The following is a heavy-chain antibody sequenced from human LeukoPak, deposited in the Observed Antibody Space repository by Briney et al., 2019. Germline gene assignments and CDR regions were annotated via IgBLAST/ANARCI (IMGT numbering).Heavy chain of an antibody. CDR3: ARERYDILTGYYLFDY. D-gene: IGHD3-9*01. CDR1: GFTFSSYE. CDR2: ISSSGSTI. Sequence: GGSLRLSCAASGFTFSSYEMNWVRQAPGKGLKWVSYISSSGSTIYYADSVKGRFTISRGNAKNSLYLQMNSLRAEDTAVYYCARERYDILTGYYLFDYWGQGTLVTVSS. V-gene: IGHV3-48*03. J-gene: IGHJ4*02.